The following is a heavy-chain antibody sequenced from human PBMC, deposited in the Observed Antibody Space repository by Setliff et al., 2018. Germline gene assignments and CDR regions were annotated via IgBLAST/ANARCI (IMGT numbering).Heavy chain of an antibody. J-gene: IGHJ4*02. CDR3: SRDLQGSGDYVVDY. V-gene: IGHV3-23*01. CDR1: GFTFSSYA. Sequence: AGGSLRLSCAASGFTFSSYAMSWVRQAPGKGLEWVSAISGSGGSTYYADSVKGRFTISRDNSKNTLYLQMNSLRAEDTAVYYCSRDLQGSGDYVVDYWGQGTLVTVSS. D-gene: IGHD4-17*01. CDR2: ISGSGGST.